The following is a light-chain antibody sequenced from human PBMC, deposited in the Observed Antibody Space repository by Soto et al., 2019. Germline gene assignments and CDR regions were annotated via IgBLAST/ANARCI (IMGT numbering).Light chain of an antibody. Sequence: QSALTQPRSASGSPGQSITISCTGTSSDVGGYNYVSWYQQHPAKAPKLIIFDVSKRPSGVPSRFSGSKSGNTASLTISGLQTEDEADYYCCLYVGGRTYVFGTGTKVTVL. J-gene: IGLJ1*01. CDR2: DVS. V-gene: IGLV2-11*01. CDR1: SSDVGGYNY. CDR3: CLYVGGRTYV.